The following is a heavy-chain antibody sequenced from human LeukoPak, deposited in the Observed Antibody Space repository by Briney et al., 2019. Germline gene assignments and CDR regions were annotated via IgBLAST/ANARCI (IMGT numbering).Heavy chain of an antibody. D-gene: IGHD3-10*01. CDR2: IYYSGSI. CDR3: ARASGFGELDY. V-gene: IGHV4-59*12. Sequence: PSETLSLTCTVSGGSISSYYWSWIRQPPGKGLEWIGYIYYSGSINYNPSLKSRVTISVDTSKNQFSLKLSSVTAADTAVYYCARASGFGELDYWGQGTLVTVSS. CDR1: GGSISSYY. J-gene: IGHJ4*02.